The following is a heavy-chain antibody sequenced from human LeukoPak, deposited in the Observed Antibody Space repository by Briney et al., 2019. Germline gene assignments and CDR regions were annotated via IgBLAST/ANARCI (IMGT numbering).Heavy chain of an antibody. CDR2: IYYSGST. CDR3: ARAAMTTVTTLFDP. V-gene: IGHV4-59*01. Sequence: SETLSLTCTVSGVSISSYYWSWIRQPPGKGLEWIGYIYYSGSTNYNPSLKSRVTISVDTSKNQFSLELSSVTAADTAVYYCARAAMTTVTTLFDPWGQGTLVTVSS. J-gene: IGHJ5*02. CDR1: GVSISSYY. D-gene: IGHD4-17*01.